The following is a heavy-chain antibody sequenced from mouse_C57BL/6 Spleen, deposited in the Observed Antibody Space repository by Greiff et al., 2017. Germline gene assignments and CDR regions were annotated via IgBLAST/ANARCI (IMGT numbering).Heavy chain of an antibody. CDR2: INPNSGIT. CDR3: AQTAQATQAWFAY. J-gene: IGHJ3*01. Sequence: EVQLQQSGPELVKPGASVKISCKASGYSFTNYNMNWVKQSNGKSLEWIGVINPNSGITSYNQKFKGKATLPVDQSSSTAYMQRNSLTSEDSAVYYYAQTAQATQAWFAYWGQGTLVTVSA. CDR1: GYSFTNYN. V-gene: IGHV1-39*01. D-gene: IGHD3-2*02.